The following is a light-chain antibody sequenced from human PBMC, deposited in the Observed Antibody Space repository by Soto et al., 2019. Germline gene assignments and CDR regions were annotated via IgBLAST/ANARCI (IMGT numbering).Light chain of an antibody. CDR1: QGITSW. J-gene: IGKJ4*01. Sequence: DIQMTQSPSSVSASVGDRVTITCRASQGITSWLAWYQQKPGRAPKLLIYAEYSLQSGVPSRFSGSGSGRDFTLTISSLQPEDFATYFCQQTSSFHLTFGGGTKVELQ. V-gene: IGKV1-12*01. CDR3: QQTSSFHLT. CDR2: AEY.